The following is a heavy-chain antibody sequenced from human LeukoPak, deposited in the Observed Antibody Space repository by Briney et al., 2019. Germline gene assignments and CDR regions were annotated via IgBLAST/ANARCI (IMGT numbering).Heavy chain of an antibody. CDR3: ASHRGGGGVDY. D-gene: IGHD2-8*02. CDR1: GGSISSTTHY. CDR2: IYYNGDS. V-gene: IGHV4-39*01. Sequence: PSETLSLTCSVSGGSISSTTHYWTWTRQPPGKGLEWIGNIYYNGDSSYSPSLKSRTTISVDTSKNQFSLQLSSVTAADTAVYYCASHRGGGGVDYWGQGTLVTVSS. J-gene: IGHJ4*02.